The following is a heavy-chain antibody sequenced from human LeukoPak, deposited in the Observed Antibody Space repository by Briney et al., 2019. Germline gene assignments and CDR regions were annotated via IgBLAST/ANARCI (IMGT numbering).Heavy chain of an antibody. J-gene: IGHJ6*02. CDR3: AKTENNWSYGMDV. Sequence: SQTFSLTCAISGDSVSSNSATWNWVRQSPSRGLEWLGRTYYRSKWYNDYAVSVKSRITITPDTSKNQFSLQLNSVTPEDTAVYYCAKTENNWSYGMDVWGQGTTVTVSS. D-gene: IGHD1-20*01. CDR2: TYYRSKWYN. V-gene: IGHV6-1*01. CDR1: GDSVSSNSAT.